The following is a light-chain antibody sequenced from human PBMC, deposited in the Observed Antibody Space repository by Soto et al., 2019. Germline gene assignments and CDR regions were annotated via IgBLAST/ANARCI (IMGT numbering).Light chain of an antibody. CDR2: EVT. V-gene: IGLV2-14*01. CDR3: SSYTTSAPDV. Sequence: QSALTQPASVSGSPGQSITISCTGTSSDVGAYNFVSWYQHHPGRAPKLIIYEVTIRPSGVSNRFSGSKSGNTASLTISGLQAEDEADYYFSSYTTSAPDVFGSGTKLTVL. J-gene: IGLJ1*01. CDR1: SSDVGAYNF.